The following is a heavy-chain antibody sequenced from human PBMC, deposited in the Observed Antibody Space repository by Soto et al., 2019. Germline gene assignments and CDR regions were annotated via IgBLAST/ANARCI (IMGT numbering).Heavy chain of an antibody. V-gene: IGHV4-31*03. CDR1: GGSISSGGNY. Sequence: QVQLQESGPGLVKSSQTLSLTCTVSGGSISSGGNYWSWIRQHPGKGLGWIGYIYHSGSTYYNPSLKSRVTISVDTSKNQFSLKLNSVTAADTAVYYCERARMGRGVIYYYGMDVWGQGTTVTVSS. CDR3: ERARMGRGVIYYYGMDV. D-gene: IGHD3-10*01. J-gene: IGHJ6*02. CDR2: IYHSGST.